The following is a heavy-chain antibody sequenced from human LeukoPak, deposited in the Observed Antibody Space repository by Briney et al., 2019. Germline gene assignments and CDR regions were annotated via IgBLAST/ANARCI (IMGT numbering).Heavy chain of an antibody. V-gene: IGHV1-2*04. J-gene: IGHJ4*02. CDR2: INPNSGGT. CDR3: ARAPDDSSGYYSYYFDY. CDR1: GYTFTGYY. Sequence: ASVKVSCKASGYTFTGYYMHWVRQAPGQGLEWMGWINPNSGGTNYAQKFQGWVTMTRDTSISTAYMELSRLRSDDTAVYYCARAPDDSSGYYSYYFDYWGQGTLVTVSS. D-gene: IGHD3-22*01.